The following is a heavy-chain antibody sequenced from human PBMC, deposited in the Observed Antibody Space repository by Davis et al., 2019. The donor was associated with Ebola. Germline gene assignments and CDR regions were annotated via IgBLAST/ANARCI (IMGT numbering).Heavy chain of an antibody. J-gene: IGHJ4*02. CDR2: IRPGGNT. D-gene: IGHD5-18*01. Sequence: PSETLSLTCAVTGASINSNNWWTWFRQSPEKGLEWLGQIRPGGNTNYNPSLQSRVTMPLDTSNNAFSLDVASVTAADTAVYYCARGYGAAWGQGTLVIVSS. CDR1: GASINSNNW. CDR3: ARGYGAA. V-gene: IGHV4-4*02.